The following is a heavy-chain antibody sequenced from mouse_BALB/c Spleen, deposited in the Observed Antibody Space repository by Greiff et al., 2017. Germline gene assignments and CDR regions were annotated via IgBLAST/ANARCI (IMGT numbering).Heavy chain of an antibody. Sequence: EVKLVESGGGLVQPGGSLKLSCAASGFTFSSYTMSWVRQTPEKRLEWVAYISNGGGSTNYPDTVKGRFTISRDNAKNTLYLQLSSLKAEDTAMYYCARREVGAWFAYWGQGTLVTVSA. CDR1: GFTFSSYT. CDR3: ARREVGAWFAY. D-gene: IGHD1-1*01. CDR2: ISNGGGST. J-gene: IGHJ3*01. V-gene: IGHV5-12-2*01.